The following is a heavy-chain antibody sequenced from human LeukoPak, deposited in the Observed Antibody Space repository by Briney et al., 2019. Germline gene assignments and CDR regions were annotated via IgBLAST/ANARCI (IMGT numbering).Heavy chain of an antibody. Sequence: GGSLRLSCAASGFTVSTYYMTWVRQAPGKGLECVSVIYSGGSTYYADSVKGRFTVSRDNSKNTLYLQMNSLRAEDTAMYYCAKDRSRVGATTAFDIWGQGTMVTVSS. CDR1: GFTVSTYY. D-gene: IGHD1-26*01. CDR3: AKDRSRVGATTAFDI. CDR2: IYSGGST. J-gene: IGHJ3*02. V-gene: IGHV3-53*01.